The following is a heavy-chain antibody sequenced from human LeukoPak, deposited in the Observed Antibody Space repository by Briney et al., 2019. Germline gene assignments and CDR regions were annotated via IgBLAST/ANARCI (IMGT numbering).Heavy chain of an antibody. V-gene: IGHV3-7*01. CDR2: IKQDGSEK. Sequence: GGSLRLSCAASGFTFSSYWMSWVRQAPGKGLEWVANIKQDGSEKYYVDSVKGRFTISRDNAKNSLYLQMNSLRAEDTAVYYCAKGPANGYPFYFDYWGQGTLVTVSS. J-gene: IGHJ4*02. D-gene: IGHD2-8*01. CDR1: GFTFSSYW. CDR3: AKGPANGYPFYFDY.